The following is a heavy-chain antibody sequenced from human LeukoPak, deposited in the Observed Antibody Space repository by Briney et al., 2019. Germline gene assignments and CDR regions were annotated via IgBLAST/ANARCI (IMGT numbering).Heavy chain of an antibody. Sequence: GASVKVSCKASGYTFTSYYMHWVRQAPGQGLEWMGWINPNSGGTNYAQKFQGRVTMTRDTSISTAYMELSRLRSDDTAVYYCARALRPDYGGSSWYFDLWGRGTLVTVSS. D-gene: IGHD4-17*01. CDR2: INPNSGGT. CDR3: ARALRPDYGGSSWYFDL. CDR1: GYTFTSYY. J-gene: IGHJ2*01. V-gene: IGHV1-2*02.